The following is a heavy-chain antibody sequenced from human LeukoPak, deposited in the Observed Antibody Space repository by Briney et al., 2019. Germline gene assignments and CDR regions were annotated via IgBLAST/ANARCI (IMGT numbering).Heavy chain of an antibody. Sequence: GGSLRLSCAASRFTFSSYWMSWVRQAPGKGLEWVAHIKQDGSEKYYVDSVKGRFTISRDNAKNSLYLQMNSLRAEDTALYYCAKDMLYDSSGSGAFDIWGQGTMVTVSS. CDR1: RFTFSSYW. V-gene: IGHV3-7*03. D-gene: IGHD3-22*01. J-gene: IGHJ3*02. CDR2: IKQDGSEK. CDR3: AKDMLYDSSGSGAFDI.